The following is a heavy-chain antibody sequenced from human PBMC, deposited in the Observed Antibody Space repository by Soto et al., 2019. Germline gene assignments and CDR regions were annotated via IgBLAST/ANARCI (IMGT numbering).Heavy chain of an antibody. CDR2: ISAYNGNT. CDR3: ARGPNWGYPIPFDY. D-gene: IGHD7-27*01. V-gene: IGHV1-18*04. CDR1: GYTFTSYG. Sequence: ASVEVCCEASGYTFTSYGISWVRQAPGQGLEWMGWISAYNGNTNYAQKLQGRVTMTTDTSTSTAYMELRSLRSDDTAVYYCARGPNWGYPIPFDYWGQGTLVTVSS. J-gene: IGHJ4*02.